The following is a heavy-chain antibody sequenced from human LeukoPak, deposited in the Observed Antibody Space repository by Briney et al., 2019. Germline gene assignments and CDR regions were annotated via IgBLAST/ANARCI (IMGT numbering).Heavy chain of an antibody. CDR2: IGGRGGST. J-gene: IGHJ5*02. CDR3: GKEGGA. V-gene: IGHV3-23*01. D-gene: IGHD3-16*01. CDR1: GFRFSDFT. Sequence: GGSLRLSCAASGFRFSDFTMTWVRQAPGKGPEWASAIGGRGGSTYYADSLGGRFTISRDNSKDMPYLQMNSLKVEDTATYYCGKEGGAWGQGTKVTVSS.